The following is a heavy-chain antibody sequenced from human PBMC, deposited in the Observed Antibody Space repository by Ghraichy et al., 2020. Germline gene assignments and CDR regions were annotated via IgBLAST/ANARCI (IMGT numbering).Heavy chain of an antibody. CDR1: GFSFSDYS. CDR2: ITGSSITI. D-gene: IGHD6-13*01. V-gene: IGHV3-48*01. Sequence: GGSLRLSCEGSGFSFSDYSMIWVRLTPRKALEWVSYITGSSITIFYTDSVKGRFTISRDNAKNSLYLQMNSLRAEDTAVYYCARRRLRRRAAVGDWYFDVWGRGTLVTVPS. J-gene: IGHJ2*01. CDR3: ARRRLRRRAAVGDWYFDV.